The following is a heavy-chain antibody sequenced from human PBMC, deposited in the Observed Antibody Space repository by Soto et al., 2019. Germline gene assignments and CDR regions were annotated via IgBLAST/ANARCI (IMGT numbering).Heavy chain of an antibody. D-gene: IGHD3-16*01. CDR3: VRRGGHVSNFFNY. CDR1: GGSISQLY. J-gene: IGHJ4*02. CDR2: IYSSGST. Sequence: PSETLSLTCTVSGGSISQLYWSWIRQPPGKGLEWIGYIYSSGSTNYNPSLMSRVAMSADTPKNQLTLNLTSVTAADTAVYYCVRRGGHVSNFFNYWGRGSLVTVSS. V-gene: IGHV4-59*08.